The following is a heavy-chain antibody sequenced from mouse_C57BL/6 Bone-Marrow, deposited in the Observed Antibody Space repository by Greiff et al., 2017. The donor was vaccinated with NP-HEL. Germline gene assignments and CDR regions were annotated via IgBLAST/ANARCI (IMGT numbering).Heavy chain of an antibody. D-gene: IGHD1-1*01. Sequence: EVQLQQSVAELVRPGASVKLSCTASGFNIKNTYMHWVKQRPEQGLEWIGMIHPNSGSTNYNEKFKSKATLTVDKSSSTAYMQLSSLTSEDSAVYYCARHYYGSSRYWGQGTSVTVSS. CDR2: IHPNSGST. CDR1: GFNIKNTY. V-gene: IGHV14-3*01. CDR3: ARHYYGSSRY. J-gene: IGHJ4*01.